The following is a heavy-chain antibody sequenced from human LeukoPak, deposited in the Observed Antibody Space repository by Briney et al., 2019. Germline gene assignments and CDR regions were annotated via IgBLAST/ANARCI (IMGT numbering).Heavy chain of an antibody. D-gene: IGHD3-3*01. V-gene: IGHV3-23*01. CDR2: ISCSGGST. J-gene: IGHJ4*02. Sequence: GGSLRLSCAASGFTFSSYAMSWVRQAPGKGLEWVSAISCSGGSTYYADSVKGRFTISRDNAKNSLYLQMNSLRAEDTAVYYCARDRALYYDFWSGYQPPDYWGQGTLVTVSS. CDR1: GFTFSSYA. CDR3: ARDRALYYDFWSGYQPPDY.